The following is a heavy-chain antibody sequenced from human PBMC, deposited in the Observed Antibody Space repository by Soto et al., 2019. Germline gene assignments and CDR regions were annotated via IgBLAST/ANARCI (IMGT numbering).Heavy chain of an antibody. CDR1: GGSFSKYG. V-gene: IGHV1-69*01. CDR2: IIPMFGIG. J-gene: IGHJ6*02. CDR3: ARAYRENSFYAMDV. D-gene: IGHD1-26*01. Sequence: QVQLVQSGAEVKMPGSSVRVSCKASGGSFSKYGISWVRQAPGQGLEWMGGIIPMFGIGNYAEKFLGRVTIPADESTSTSHIELSSLCSEDTALYFCARAYRENSFYAMDVWRQGTTVTVSS.